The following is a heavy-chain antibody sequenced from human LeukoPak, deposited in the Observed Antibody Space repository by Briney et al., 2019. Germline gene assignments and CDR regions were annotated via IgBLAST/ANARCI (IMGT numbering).Heavy chain of an antibody. CDR2: ISNDGNEK. D-gene: IGHD2-8*02. V-gene: IGHV3-30*04. CDR1: GFTFSAYV. J-gene: IGHJ4*01. CDR3: VRDGGYTGGWTYGAGDY. Sequence: GRSLRLSCAASGFTFSAYVMHWVRQAPGKGLECVAVISNDGNEKYYADSVKGRFSISRGNSKNTLYLQMSSLRTEDTAVYYCVRDGGYTGGWTYGAGDYWGQGNLVTVSS.